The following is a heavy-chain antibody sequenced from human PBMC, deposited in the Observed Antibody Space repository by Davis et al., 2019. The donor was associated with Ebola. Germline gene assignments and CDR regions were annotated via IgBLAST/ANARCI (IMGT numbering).Heavy chain of an antibody. Sequence: GESLKTSCAASGFTFSSYGMHWVRQAPGKGLEWAAVIWYDGSNKYYADSVKGRFTISRDNSKNTLYLQMNSLRAEDTAVYYCARGGDARAYYDSSGYYSSLDYWGQGTLVTVSS. V-gene: IGHV3-33*01. CDR3: ARGGDARAYYDSSGYYSSLDY. D-gene: IGHD3-22*01. J-gene: IGHJ4*02. CDR1: GFTFSSYG. CDR2: IWYDGSNK.